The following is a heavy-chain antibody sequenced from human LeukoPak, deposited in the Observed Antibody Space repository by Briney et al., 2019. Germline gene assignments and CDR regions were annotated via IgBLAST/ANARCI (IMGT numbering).Heavy chain of an antibody. D-gene: IGHD3-16*01. J-gene: IGHJ4*02. CDR3: ARADRLGAALLASFDY. V-gene: IGHV3-21*01. CDR1: GFTFSSYT. CDR2: ISSSSRDI. Sequence: PGGSLRLSCAASGFTFSSYTMNWVRQAPGKGLEWVAAISSSSRDIFYADSVKGRFSISRDNTHNSLSLRMNSLRAEDTAVYYCARADRLGAALLASFDYWGQGTLVTVSS.